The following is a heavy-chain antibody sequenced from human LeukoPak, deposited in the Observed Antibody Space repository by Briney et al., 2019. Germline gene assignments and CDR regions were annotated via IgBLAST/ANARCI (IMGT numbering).Heavy chain of an antibody. D-gene: IGHD3-3*01. CDR2: INHSGST. CDR1: AGSFSGYY. J-gene: IGHJ3*02. Sequence: SETLSLTCAVYAGSFSGYYWSWIRQPPGKGMECIGEINHSGSTNYNPSLKSRVTISVDTSKNQFSLKLSSVTAADTAVYYCARVPIRVFAFDIWGQGTMVTVSS. V-gene: IGHV4-34*01. CDR3: ARVPIRVFAFDI.